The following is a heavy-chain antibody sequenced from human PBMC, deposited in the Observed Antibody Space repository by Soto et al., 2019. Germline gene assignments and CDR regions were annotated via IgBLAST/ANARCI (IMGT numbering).Heavy chain of an antibody. J-gene: IGHJ4*02. Sequence: SETLSLTCTVSGGSINTYNLFWAWVRQPPGKGLEWIASIHYGGNAYYSPSLTTRATISRDTSKNRVSLELRSVTAAETAVYSCERVNVTLDLWGPGNLVPVSP. CDR2: IHYGGNA. CDR3: ERVNVTLDL. CDR1: GGSINTYNLF. D-gene: IGHD2-21*02. V-gene: IGHV4-39*01.